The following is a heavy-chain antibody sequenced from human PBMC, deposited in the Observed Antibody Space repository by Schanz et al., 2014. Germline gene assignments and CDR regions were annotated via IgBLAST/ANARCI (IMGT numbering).Heavy chain of an antibody. CDR1: GFTFSSYS. J-gene: IGHJ6*02. CDR3: ARDTSYGMDV. V-gene: IGHV3-21*01. Sequence: EVQLVESGGGLVKPGGSLRLSCAASGFTFSSYSMNWVRQAPGKGLEWVSSISSSGSYIYYADSVKGRFSISRDNAKISLYLQMNSLRVEDTAVYYCARDTSYGMDVWGQGTTVNVSS. CDR2: ISSSGSYI.